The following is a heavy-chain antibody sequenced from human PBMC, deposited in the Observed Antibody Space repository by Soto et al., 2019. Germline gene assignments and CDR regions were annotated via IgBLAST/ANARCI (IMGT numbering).Heavy chain of an antibody. CDR1: GFSFSNNG. V-gene: IGHV3-30*18. D-gene: IGHD3-16*01. J-gene: IGHJ4*02. CDR2: ISYDGSKK. CDR3: AKDRVESGLGEIDY. Sequence: GGSLRLSCAASGFSFSNNGMNWVRQAPGKGLEWVAIISYDGSKKYYADSVKGRFTISRDNSKNTLYLQMNSLRVEDTAIYYCAKDRVESGLGEIDYWGQGTLVTVSS.